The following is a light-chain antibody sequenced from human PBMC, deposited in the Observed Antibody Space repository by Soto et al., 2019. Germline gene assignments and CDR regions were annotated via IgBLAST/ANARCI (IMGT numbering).Light chain of an antibody. J-gene: IGLJ1*01. V-gene: IGLV2-14*03. Sequence: QSALTQPASVSGSPGQSITISCIGTSSDVGNYNYVSWYQQHPGKVPKLMIYDVRNRPSGVSNRFSGSKSGNTASLTISGLQAEDEADYYCSSYTSSSTLAFGPGTKLTVL. CDR2: DVR. CDR3: SSYTSSSTLA. CDR1: SSDVGNYNY.